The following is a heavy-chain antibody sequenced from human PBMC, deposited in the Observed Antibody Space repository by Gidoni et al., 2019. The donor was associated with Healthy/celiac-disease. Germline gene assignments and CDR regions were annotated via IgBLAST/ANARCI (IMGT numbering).Heavy chain of an antibody. V-gene: IGHV4-59*01. Sequence: QVQLQESGPGLVKPSETLSLTCTVSGGSISSYYWSWIRQPPGKGLEWIGYIYYSGSTNYNPSLKSRVTISVDTSKNQFSLKLSSVTAADTAVYYCARDYYDSSGYSPSYWYFDLWGRGTLVTVSS. CDR2: IYYSGST. D-gene: IGHD3-22*01. CDR3: ARDYYDSSGYSPSYWYFDL. J-gene: IGHJ2*01. CDR1: GGSISSYY.